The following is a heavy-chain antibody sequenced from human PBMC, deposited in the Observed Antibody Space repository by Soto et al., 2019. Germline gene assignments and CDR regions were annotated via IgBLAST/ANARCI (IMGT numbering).Heavy chain of an antibody. Sequence: SETLSLTCTVSGGSISSYYWNWIRQPPGKGLEWIGDIYYSGTTNYNPSLKSRLTISVDTSKNQFSLKLSSVTAADTAVYYCARGYKTGTTNWFDPWGQGTLVTVSS. V-gene: IGHV4-59*12. CDR3: ARGYKTGTTNWFDP. CDR2: IYYSGTT. D-gene: IGHD1-1*01. CDR1: GGSISSYY. J-gene: IGHJ5*02.